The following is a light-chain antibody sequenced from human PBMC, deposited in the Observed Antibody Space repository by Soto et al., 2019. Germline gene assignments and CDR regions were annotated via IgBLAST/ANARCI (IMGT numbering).Light chain of an antibody. CDR2: DAS. J-gene: IGKJ1*01. V-gene: IGKV3D-20*01. CDR1: QSVSTNY. CDR3: QQYGSSGT. Sequence: EIVLTQSPATLSLSPGERATLSCEASQSVSTNYIAWYQQKPGLAPRLLIYDASNRATGIPDRFSGSGSGTDFTLTISRLEPEDFAVYYCQQYGSSGTFGQGTKVDIK.